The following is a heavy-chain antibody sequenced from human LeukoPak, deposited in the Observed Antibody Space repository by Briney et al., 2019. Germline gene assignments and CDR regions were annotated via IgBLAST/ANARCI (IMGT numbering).Heavy chain of an antibody. D-gene: IGHD3-10*02. CDR3: ARDMSDAFDI. V-gene: IGHV3-23*01. CDR2: ISDSGGSK. CDR1: GFTFTSYG. J-gene: IGHJ3*02. Sequence: PGGSLRLSCAASGFTFTSYGMGWVRQAPGKGLEWVSSISDSGGSKFHADSVKGRFTISRDNAKNSLYLQMNSLRAEDTALYHCARDMSDAFDIWGQGTMVTVSS.